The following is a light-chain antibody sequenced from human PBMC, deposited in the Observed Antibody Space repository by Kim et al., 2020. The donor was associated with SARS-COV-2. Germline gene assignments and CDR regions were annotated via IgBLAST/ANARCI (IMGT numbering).Light chain of an antibody. CDR3: AAWDDSLNGLV. J-gene: IGLJ3*02. CDR2: STY. CDR1: SSNIGTNS. V-gene: IGLV1-44*01. Sequence: QSLLTQPPSASGTPGQRVTISCSGVSSNIGTNSVNWYQQFPGAAPKLVIHSTYQRPSGVPDRFSGSKSGTSASLAISGVQSEDESDYFCAAWDDSLNGLVFGGGTQLTVL.